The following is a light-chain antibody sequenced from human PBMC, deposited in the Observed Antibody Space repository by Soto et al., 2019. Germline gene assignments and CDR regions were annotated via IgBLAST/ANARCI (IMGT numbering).Light chain of an antibody. CDR3: QQRSNWPRT. Sequence: EIVLTQSPAILSLSPGDTATLSCRASQNISNYLIWYQQKPGQAPRLLIYDVSNRATGIPARFSGSGSGTDFTLTISSLEPEDFAVYYCQQRSNWPRTFGQGTKVDIK. J-gene: IGKJ1*01. CDR2: DVS. V-gene: IGKV3-11*01. CDR1: QNISNY.